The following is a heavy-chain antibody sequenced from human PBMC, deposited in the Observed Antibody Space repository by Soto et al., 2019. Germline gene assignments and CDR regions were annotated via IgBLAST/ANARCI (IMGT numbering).Heavy chain of an antibody. J-gene: IGHJ4*02. CDR2: INAAIGNT. CDR1: GYTFTNYA. D-gene: IGHD3-10*01. V-gene: IGHV1-3*01. Sequence: QVQLVQSGAEVKKPGASLKVSCKASGYTFTNYAMHWVRQAPGQRLEWMGWINAAIGNTKYSQKFQGSVTITRDTSANTAYMELSSLRSEDTAVYYCARRKVYGSGIYSFDYWGQGTLVTVSS. CDR3: ARRKVYGSGIYSFDY.